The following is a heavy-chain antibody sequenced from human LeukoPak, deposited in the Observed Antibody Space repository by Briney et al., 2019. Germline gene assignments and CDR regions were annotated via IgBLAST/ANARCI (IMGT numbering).Heavy chain of an antibody. CDR2: IYYSGST. D-gene: IGHD3-22*01. Sequence: SETLSLTCTVYGGSISSSSYYWGWIRQPPGKGLEWIGSIYYSGSTYYNPSLKSRVTISVDTSKNQFSLKLSSVTAADTAVYYCARHRWYYYDSSGSYYFDYWGQGTLVTVSS. CDR3: ARHRWYYYDSSGSYYFDY. J-gene: IGHJ4*02. CDR1: GGSISSSSYY. V-gene: IGHV4-39*01.